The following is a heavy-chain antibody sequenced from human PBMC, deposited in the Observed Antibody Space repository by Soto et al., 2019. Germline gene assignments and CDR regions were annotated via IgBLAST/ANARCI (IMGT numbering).Heavy chain of an antibody. J-gene: IGHJ4*02. Sequence: ASVKVSCKASGGTFSSYTISWVRQAPGQGLEWMGRIIPILGIANYAQKFQGRVTITADKSTSTAYMELSSLRSEDTAVYYCARRNCSGGSCYSGYFDYWGQGTLVTV. V-gene: IGHV1-69*02. CDR3: ARRNCSGGSCYSGYFDY. D-gene: IGHD2-15*01. CDR2: IIPILGIA. CDR1: GGTFSSYT.